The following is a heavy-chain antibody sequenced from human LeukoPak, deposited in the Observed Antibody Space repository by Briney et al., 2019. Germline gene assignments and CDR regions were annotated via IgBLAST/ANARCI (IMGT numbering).Heavy chain of an antibody. CDR1: GFTFSTYW. CDR2: IKSDGSAT. V-gene: IGHV3-74*03. CDR3: ARVGGRGSIGGDC. J-gene: IGHJ4*02. Sequence: GSLRLSCAASGFTFSTYWMHWVRQAPGKGLVWVSRIKSDGSATTYADFVKGRFTVSRDNAKNTLYLQMSSLRAEDTAMYFCARVGGRGSIGGDCWGQGTLVTVSS. D-gene: IGHD3-10*01.